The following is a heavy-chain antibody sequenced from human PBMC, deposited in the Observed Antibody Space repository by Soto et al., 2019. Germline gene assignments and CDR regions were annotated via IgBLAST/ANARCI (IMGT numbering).Heavy chain of an antibody. CDR2: ISYDGSNK. J-gene: IGHJ6*02. Sequence: GGSLRLSCAASGFTFSSYGMHWVRQAPGKGLEWVAVISYDGSNKYYADSVKGRFTISRDNSKNTLYLQMNSLRAEDTAVYYCAKDFWDGYYYGMDVWGQGTTVTVS. CDR3: AKDFWDGYYYGMDV. D-gene: IGHD3-3*01. V-gene: IGHV3-30*18. CDR1: GFTFSSYG.